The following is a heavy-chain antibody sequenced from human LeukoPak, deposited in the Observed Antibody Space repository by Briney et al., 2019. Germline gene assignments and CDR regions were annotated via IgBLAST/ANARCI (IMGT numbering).Heavy chain of an antibody. CDR2: IYYSGST. D-gene: IGHD3-22*01. V-gene: IGHV4-59*01. Sequence: SETLSLTCSVSGDSISNYYWSWIREAPGKGLEWIGNIYYSGSTKYNPSLKSRVTISVDMSKKQISLRLTSVTAADTAVYYCVRRRYYDSSGYNPTYYFDYWGQGILVTVSS. CDR3: VRRRYYDSSGYNPTYYFDY. J-gene: IGHJ4*02. CDR1: GDSISNYY.